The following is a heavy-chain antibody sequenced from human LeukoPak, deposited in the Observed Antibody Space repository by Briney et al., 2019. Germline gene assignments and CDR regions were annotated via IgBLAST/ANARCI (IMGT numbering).Heavy chain of an antibody. Sequence: PGGSLRLSCAASGFTFSSYGMSWVRQAPGKGLEWVSSISSSSSYIYYADSVKGRFTISRNNAKDSLYLHMNSLRAEDTAVYYCASAVAGAIYYFDSWGQGTLVTVSS. CDR3: ASAVAGAIYYFDS. CDR2: ISSSSSYI. V-gene: IGHV3-21*01. D-gene: IGHD6-25*01. CDR1: GFTFSSYG. J-gene: IGHJ4*02.